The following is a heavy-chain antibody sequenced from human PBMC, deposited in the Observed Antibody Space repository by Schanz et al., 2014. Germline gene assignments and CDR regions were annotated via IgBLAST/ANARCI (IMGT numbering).Heavy chain of an antibody. D-gene: IGHD3-10*01. J-gene: IGHJ1*01. Sequence: EVRLVESGGGLVQPGGSLRLSCEASGFDFNSYSMNWVRQVPGKGLEWLSYIATSSSTRHYADSVKGRVTISRDNAKNSVSLQMRRLRVEDTAVYYCASGVHVSSLQKGLQFWGRGTPVTVSS. CDR2: IATSSSTR. V-gene: IGHV3-48*01. CDR1: GFDFNSYS. CDR3: ASGVHVSSLQKGLQF.